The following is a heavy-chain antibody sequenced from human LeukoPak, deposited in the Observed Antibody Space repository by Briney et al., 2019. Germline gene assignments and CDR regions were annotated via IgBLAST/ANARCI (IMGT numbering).Heavy chain of an antibody. D-gene: IGHD2-15*01. V-gene: IGHV3-53*01. CDR1: GFTVSSNY. CDR3: ARAVAASWFDP. Sequence: GGSLRLSCAASGFTVSSNYMSWVRQAPGKGLEWVSVIYSGGSTYYADSVKGRFTISRDNAKNSLYLQMNSLRAEDTAVYYCARAVAASWFDPWGQGTLVTVSS. CDR2: IYSGGST. J-gene: IGHJ5*02.